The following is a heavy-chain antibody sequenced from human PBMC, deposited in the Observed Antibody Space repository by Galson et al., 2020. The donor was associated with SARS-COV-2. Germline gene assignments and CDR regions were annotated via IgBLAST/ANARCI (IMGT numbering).Heavy chain of an antibody. CDR1: GISFRNYG. J-gene: IGHJ6*02. CDR3: AGQTPYGDYTLDYSGMDV. CDR2: ITDDGRNK. Sequence: GGSLRLSCAASGISFRNYGMHWVRQAPGKGLEWVAAITDDGRNKNHADSGKGRFTVSRDNSKNTLYLQMNSLRAEDTAVYYCAGQTPYGDYTLDYSGMDVWGQGTTVIVSS. D-gene: IGHD4-17*01. V-gene: IGHV3-30*03.